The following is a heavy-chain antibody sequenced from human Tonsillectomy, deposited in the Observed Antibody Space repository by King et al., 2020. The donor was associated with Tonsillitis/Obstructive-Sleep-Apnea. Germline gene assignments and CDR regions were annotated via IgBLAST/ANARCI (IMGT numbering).Heavy chain of an antibody. J-gene: IGHJ4*02. CDR3: AKVPNSGCHDYFDN. CDR1: GFTFSSYA. D-gene: IGHD1-26*01. V-gene: IGHV3-23*04. Sequence: VQLVESGGGLVQPGGSLRLSCAASGFTFSSYAMSWVRQAPGKGLEWVSAINGRGVSTYYADSVKGRFTISRDNSRNKLYLQMISRRAEDTAVYYCAKVPNSGCHDYFDNWGQGTLVTASS. CDR2: INGRGVST.